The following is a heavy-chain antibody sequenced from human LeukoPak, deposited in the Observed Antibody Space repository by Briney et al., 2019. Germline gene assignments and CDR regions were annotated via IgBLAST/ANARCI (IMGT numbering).Heavy chain of an antibody. CDR1: GFTFDDYT. CDR2: ISWDGGST. D-gene: IGHD2-2*01. Sequence: GGSLRLSXAASGFTFDDYTMHWVRQAPGKGLEWVSLISWDGGSTYYADSVKGRFTISRDNSKNSLYLQMNSLRTEDTALYYCAKGVLGDIVVVPAAVGAFDIWGPGTMVTVSS. J-gene: IGHJ3*02. CDR3: AKGVLGDIVVVPAAVGAFDI. V-gene: IGHV3-43*01.